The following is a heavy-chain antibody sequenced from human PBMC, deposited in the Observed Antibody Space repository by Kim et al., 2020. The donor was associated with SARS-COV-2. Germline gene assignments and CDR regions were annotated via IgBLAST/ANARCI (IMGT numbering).Heavy chain of an antibody. J-gene: IGHJ4*02. CDR1: GGSISSYY. Sequence: SETLSLTCTVSGGSISSYYWRWVRQPPGKGLEWIGYIDYSGSTNYNPSLKSRVTISVDTSKNQFYLKLSSVTAADTAVYYCARGDDYGGPYCDYWGQGTLVTVSS. D-gene: IGHD4-17*01. CDR3: ARGDDYGGPYCDY. V-gene: IGHV4-59*01. CDR2: IDYSGST.